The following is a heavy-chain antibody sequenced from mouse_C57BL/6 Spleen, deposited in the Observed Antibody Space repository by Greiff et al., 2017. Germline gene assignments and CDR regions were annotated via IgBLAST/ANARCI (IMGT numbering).Heavy chain of an antibody. CDR3: TRLFTTGGDLDY. Sequence: QVQLKESGAELVRPGASVTLSCKASGYTFTDYEMHWVKQTPVHGLEWIGAIDPETGGTAYNQKFKGKAILTADKSSSTAYMELRSLTSEDSAVYYCTRLFTTGGDLDYWGQGTTLTVSS. J-gene: IGHJ2*01. CDR1: GYTFTDYE. CDR2: IDPETGGT. V-gene: IGHV1-15*01. D-gene: IGHD1-1*01.